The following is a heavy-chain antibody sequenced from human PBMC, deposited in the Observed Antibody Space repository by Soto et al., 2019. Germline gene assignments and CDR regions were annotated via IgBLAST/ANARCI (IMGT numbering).Heavy chain of an antibody. J-gene: IGHJ4*02. CDR2: IYYRGNT. CDR3: AREGGGYCSGGSCQVDY. Sequence: SETLSLTCTVSGGSISSSSYYWGWIRQAPGKGLEWIGSIYYRGNTYYNPSLKSRVTISVDTSKNQFSLKLSSVTASDTAVYYCAREGGGYCSGGSCQVDYWGQGTLVTVS. V-gene: IGHV4-39*02. CDR1: GGSISSSSYY. D-gene: IGHD2-15*01.